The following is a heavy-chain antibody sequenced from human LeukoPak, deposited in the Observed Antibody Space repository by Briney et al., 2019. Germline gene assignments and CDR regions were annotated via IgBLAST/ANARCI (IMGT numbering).Heavy chain of an antibody. CDR1: GFTFSSYG. J-gene: IGHJ4*02. V-gene: IGHV3-33*01. D-gene: IGHD3-22*01. CDR3: ARSHDSSGYYPDY. CDR2: IWYDGSNK. Sequence: GRSLRLSCAASGFTFSSYGMHWVRQAPGKGLEWVAVIWYDGSNKYYADSVRGRFTISRDNSKNTLYLQMNSLRAEDTAVYYCARSHDSSGYYPDYWGQGTLVTVSS.